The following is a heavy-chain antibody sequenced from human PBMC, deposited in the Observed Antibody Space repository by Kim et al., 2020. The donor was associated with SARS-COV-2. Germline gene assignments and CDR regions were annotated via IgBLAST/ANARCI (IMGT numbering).Heavy chain of an antibody. J-gene: IGHJ6*02. D-gene: IGHD2-21*01. Sequence: GGSLRLSCAASGFHFTNNAMNWVRQAPGKGLDWVAGISSTGSNRYYADSVKGRLTISRDTSKNTLYLQMDSLRVEDTAVYYCVKDIWDCSGIDVWGQGTTVTVS. CDR1: GFHFTNNA. V-gene: IGHV3-23*01. CDR3: VKDIWDCSGIDV. CDR2: ISSTGSNR.